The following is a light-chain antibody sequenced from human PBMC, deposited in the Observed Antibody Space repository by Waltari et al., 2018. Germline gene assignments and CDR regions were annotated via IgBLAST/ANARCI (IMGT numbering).Light chain of an antibody. CDR2: DVS. CDR1: QSLRRY. V-gene: IGKV3-11*01. Sequence: EIVLTQSPATLSLSPGERATLSCRASQSLRRYLAWYQQKPGQAPRLLIYDVSNRATGSPARFSGSGSGTDFTLTISSLEPEDFAVYYCQQRSNWPGTFGQGTRVEIK. CDR3: QQRSNWPGT. J-gene: IGKJ1*01.